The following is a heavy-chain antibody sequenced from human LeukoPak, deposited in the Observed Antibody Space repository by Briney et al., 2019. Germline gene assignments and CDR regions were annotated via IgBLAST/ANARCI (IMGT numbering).Heavy chain of an antibody. CDR3: ARDYCTSTTCPNWFDP. D-gene: IGHD2-2*01. J-gene: IGHJ5*02. Sequence: QKVQGRVTMTTDTSTSTAYMELRSLRSDDTAVYYCARDYCTSTTCPNWFDPWGQGTLVTVSS. V-gene: IGHV1-18*01.